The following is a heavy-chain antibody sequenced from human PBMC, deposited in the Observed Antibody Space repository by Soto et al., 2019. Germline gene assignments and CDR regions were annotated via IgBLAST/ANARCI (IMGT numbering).Heavy chain of an antibody. Sequence: QVQLQESGPGLVKPSETLSLTCDVSGDSISSPTWWTWVRQPPGKGLEWIGEVYHSGSTNYNSSLRSRVTISVDKSKNQFYLRLTSVTAADTAVYYCATRAPIDGDPYWGQGTLVTVSS. CDR1: GDSISSPTW. D-gene: IGHD4-17*01. V-gene: IGHV4-4*02. CDR3: ATRAPIDGDPY. J-gene: IGHJ4*02. CDR2: VYHSGST.